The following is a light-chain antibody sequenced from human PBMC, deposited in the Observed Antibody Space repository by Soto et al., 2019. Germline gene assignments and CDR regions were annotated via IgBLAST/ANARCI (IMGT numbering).Light chain of an antibody. CDR1: QSVLYTSNNNNY. CDR3: QQYYGVPYT. Sequence: DIVMTQSPDSLAVSLGERATINCKSSQSVLYTSNNNNYLAWYQQKPGQPPNLLIYWASTRESGVPDRFSGSGSGTDFTLTISSLQAEDVAVYYCQQYYGVPYTFGQGTKLEIK. J-gene: IGKJ2*01. V-gene: IGKV4-1*01. CDR2: WAS.